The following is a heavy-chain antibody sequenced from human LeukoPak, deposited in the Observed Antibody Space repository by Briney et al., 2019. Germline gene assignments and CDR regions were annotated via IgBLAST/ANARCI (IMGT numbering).Heavy chain of an antibody. CDR2: IKSELDGGTT. V-gene: IGHV3-15*01. CDR1: GFTMRNDF. D-gene: IGHD3-10*01. CDR3: ALAWFGESRDGLDI. J-gene: IGHJ3*02. Sequence: GGSLRLSCAGSGFTMRNDFMTWVRQAPGKGLEWVGRIKSELDGGTTDYAAPVKGRFAISRDSTNTLYLQMSSLKTEDTAIYYCALAWFGESRDGLDIWGHGTTVAVSS.